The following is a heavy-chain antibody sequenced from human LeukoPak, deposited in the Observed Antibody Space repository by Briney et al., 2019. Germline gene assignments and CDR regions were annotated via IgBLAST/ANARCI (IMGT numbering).Heavy chain of an antibody. Sequence: GGSLRLSCAASGFAFSSYAMSWVRQAPGKGLEWVSAISGTGSSTYYADSVKGRFTISRDNSKDTLYLQMNSLRAEDTATYYCAKITTTSSFSPLDYWGQGTLVTVSS. CDR1: GFAFSSYA. CDR2: ISGTGSST. D-gene: IGHD3-22*01. V-gene: IGHV3-23*01. J-gene: IGHJ4*02. CDR3: AKITTTSSFSPLDY.